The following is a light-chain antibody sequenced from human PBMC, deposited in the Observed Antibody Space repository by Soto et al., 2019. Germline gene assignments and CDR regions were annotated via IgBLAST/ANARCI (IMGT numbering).Light chain of an antibody. Sequence: DIHMTQSPSTLSAFVGDRVTITCRASQSISSWLAWYQQKPGKAPKLLIYDASSLESGVPSRFSGSGSGTEFTLTISSLQPDDFATYFCQQYNSYSQTFGQGTKVDI. V-gene: IGKV1-5*01. CDR2: DAS. CDR1: QSISSW. J-gene: IGKJ1*01. CDR3: QQYNSYSQT.